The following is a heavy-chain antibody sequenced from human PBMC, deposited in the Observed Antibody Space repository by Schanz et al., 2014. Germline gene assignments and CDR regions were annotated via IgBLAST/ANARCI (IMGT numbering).Heavy chain of an antibody. D-gene: IGHD5-12*01. J-gene: IGHJ4*02. CDR3: ARKVVATIGGYYDN. CDR1: GFSFTTYA. V-gene: IGHV3-23*01. Sequence: EVQLLESGGGLVQPGGSLRLSCASSGFSFTTYAMSWVRQAPGKGLEWVSSISSGGGSTYYADSVKGRFTISRDNSKNTLYLQMNSLRAGDAAVYYCARKVVATIGGYYDNWGQGTLVIVSS. CDR2: ISSGGGST.